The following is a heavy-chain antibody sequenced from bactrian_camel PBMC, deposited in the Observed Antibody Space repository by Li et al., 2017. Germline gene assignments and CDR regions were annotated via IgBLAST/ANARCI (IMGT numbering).Heavy chain of an antibody. Sequence: HVQLVESGGGLVQPGGSLRLSCAVSGFTFRNYYMSWVRQAPGKGLEWVCSIYSDGTNTVYADSVKGRFTISRDGAKTTFYLQMNSLKAEDTALYYCATPQYRTEATSGPRITPAYNYWGQGTQVTVS. V-gene: IGHV3-2*01. CDR3: ATPQYRTEATSGPRITPAYNY. J-gene: IGHJ4*01. CDR2: IYSDGTNT. CDR1: GFTFRNYY. D-gene: IGHD2*01.